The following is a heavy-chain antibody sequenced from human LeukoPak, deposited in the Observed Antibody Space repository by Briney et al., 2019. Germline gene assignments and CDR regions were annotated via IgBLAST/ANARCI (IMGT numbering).Heavy chain of an antibody. J-gene: IGHJ6*03. D-gene: IGHD2-21*02. CDR1: GGSISSYY. V-gene: IGHV4-4*07. CDR3: ARIGTYCGGDCYSDYYYYMDV. Sequence: PSETLSLTCIVSGGSISSYYWSWIRQPAGKGLEWIGRIYTSGSTNYNPSLKSRVTMSVDTSKNQFSLKLSSVTAADTAVYYCARIGTYCGGDCYSDYYYYMDVWGEGTTVTVSS. CDR2: IYTSGST.